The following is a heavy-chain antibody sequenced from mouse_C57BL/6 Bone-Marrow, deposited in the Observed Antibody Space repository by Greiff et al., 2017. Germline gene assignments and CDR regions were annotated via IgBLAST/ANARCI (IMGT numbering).Heavy chain of an antibody. CDR2: FYPGSGSI. V-gene: IGHV1-62-2*01. Sequence: QVQLQQSGAELVKPGASVKLSCKASGYIFTEYTIHWVKQRSGQGLEWIGWFYPGSGSIKYNERFKDKATLTADKSSNTAYMERSRLTSEDSAVYFCARHERYYDYEGYFDYWGQGTTLTVSS. J-gene: IGHJ2*01. D-gene: IGHD2-4*01. CDR3: ARHERYYDYEGYFDY. CDR1: GYIFTEYT.